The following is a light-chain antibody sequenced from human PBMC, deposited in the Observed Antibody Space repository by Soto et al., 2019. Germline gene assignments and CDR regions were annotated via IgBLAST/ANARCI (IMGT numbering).Light chain of an antibody. CDR1: QSISSW. Sequence: DIQMTQAPYTLSASVGDRVTITCRASQSISSWLAWYQQKPGKAPKLLIYRASSLESGVPSRFSGSGSGTEFTLTISSLQPDDFATYYCQLYNSYPWTFGQGTKVEIK. CDR3: QLYNSYPWT. J-gene: IGKJ1*01. V-gene: IGKV1-5*03. CDR2: RAS.